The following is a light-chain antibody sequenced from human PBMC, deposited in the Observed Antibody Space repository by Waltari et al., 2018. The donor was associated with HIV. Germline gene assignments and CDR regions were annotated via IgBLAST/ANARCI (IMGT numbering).Light chain of an antibody. CDR3: ATWDDTLDGPV. J-gene: IGLJ3*02. V-gene: IGLV1-44*01. CDR1: TSNIGSNS. Sequence: QSVLTQSPSASGTPGQRVTISCSGGTSNIGSNSVSWYQQVPGTAPQLFMFSNSVRPSGVPDRFSGSKSGTSASLAISGLQSADEADYYCATWDDTLDGPVFGGGTRLTVL. CDR2: SNS.